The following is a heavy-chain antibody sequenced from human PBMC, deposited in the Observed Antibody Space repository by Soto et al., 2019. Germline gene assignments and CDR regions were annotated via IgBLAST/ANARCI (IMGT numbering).Heavy chain of an antibody. CDR2: ISGSGGST. Sequence: GGSLRLSCAASGFIFSSYAMSWVRQAPGKGLEWVSAISGSGGSTYYADSVKGRFTISRDNSTSTAYMELSSLRSEDTAVYYCARPIQYYYDSSGQSAWFDPWGQGTLVTVSS. D-gene: IGHD3-22*01. V-gene: IGHV3-23*01. J-gene: IGHJ5*02. CDR1: GFIFSSYA. CDR3: ARPIQYYYDSSGQSAWFDP.